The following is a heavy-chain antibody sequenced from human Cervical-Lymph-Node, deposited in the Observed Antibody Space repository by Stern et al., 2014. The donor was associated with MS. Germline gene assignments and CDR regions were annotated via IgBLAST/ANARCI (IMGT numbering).Heavy chain of an antibody. V-gene: IGHV3-11*01. Sequence: VQLVESGGGLVKPGGSLRLSCAASGFTFSDSYMAWIRQIPGKGLEWVSYIRSSGDDIKYAESVKGRFTVSRDNAKNALSLQMSSLRVEDTAVYYCVRGWEPRQDGPSGHDYDAFDIWGQGTMVTVSS. CDR3: VRGWEPRQDGPSGHDYDAFDI. J-gene: IGHJ3*02. CDR1: GFTFSDSY. D-gene: IGHD5-12*01. CDR2: IRSSGDDI.